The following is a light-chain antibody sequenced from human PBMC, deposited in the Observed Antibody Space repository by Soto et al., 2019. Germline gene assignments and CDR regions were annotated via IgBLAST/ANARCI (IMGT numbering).Light chain of an antibody. V-gene: IGKV3-15*01. Sequence: EIVMTQSPGTLSVSPGERATLSCRASQSVTSKSAWYQQKPGQAPRLLIFDSSTRATNIPPRFSGSGSGTEFTLTISSLQSEDFAVYYCQQYNNWPITFGQGTRLEV. CDR2: DSS. CDR3: QQYNNWPIT. J-gene: IGKJ5*01. CDR1: QSVTSK.